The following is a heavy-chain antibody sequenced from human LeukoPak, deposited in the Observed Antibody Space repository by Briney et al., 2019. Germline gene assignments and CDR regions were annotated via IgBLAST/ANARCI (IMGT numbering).Heavy chain of an antibody. CDR2: TRNKANSYTT. D-gene: IGHD3-3*01. Sequence: PGGSLRLSCAASGFTFSDHYMGWVRQAPGKGLEWVGRTRNKANSYTTEYAASVKGRFTISRDDSKNSLYLQMNSLKTEDTAVYYCARDQGFWSGYYGNYYMDVWGKGTTVTVSS. J-gene: IGHJ6*03. CDR1: GFTFSDHY. CDR3: ARDQGFWSGYYGNYYMDV. V-gene: IGHV3-72*01.